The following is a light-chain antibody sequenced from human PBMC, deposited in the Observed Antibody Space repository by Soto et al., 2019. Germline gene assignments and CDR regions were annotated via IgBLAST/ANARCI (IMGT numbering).Light chain of an antibody. CDR1: QSVTSSY. Sequence: EIVLTQSPGTLSLSSGERATLSWRASQSVTSSYIGWYQQKPGQAPRLLIYGASSRAAGIPDRFSGSGYGTDFTLTISRLEPEDSAVYYCQQYGSSPFNFGPGTKVDIK. CDR2: GAS. V-gene: IGKV3-20*01. J-gene: IGKJ3*01. CDR3: QQYGSSPFN.